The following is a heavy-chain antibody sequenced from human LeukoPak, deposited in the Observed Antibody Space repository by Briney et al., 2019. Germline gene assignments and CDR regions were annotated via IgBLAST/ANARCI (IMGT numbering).Heavy chain of an antibody. Sequence: GGSLRLSCAASGSTFSSYAMNWVRQAPGKGLEWVSSVSNSSTNKFYADSVKGRFTISRDDAKNSLYLQMNSLRVEDTAVYYCARENFMATSGTTFDIWGQGTMVSVSS. CDR3: ARENFMATSGTTFDI. CDR2: VSNSSTNK. V-gene: IGHV3-21*01. CDR1: GSTFSSYA. D-gene: IGHD1-1*01. J-gene: IGHJ3*02.